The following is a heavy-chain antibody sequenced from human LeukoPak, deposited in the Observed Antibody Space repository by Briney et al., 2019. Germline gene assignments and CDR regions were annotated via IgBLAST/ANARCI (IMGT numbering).Heavy chain of an antibody. Sequence: GASVKVSCKASGYTFTSYGISWVRQAPGQGLEWMGWINPNSGGTNYAQKFQGRVTMTRDTSISTAYMELSRLRSDDTAVYYCASVVGGGSFPRFPYYYYMDVWGKGTTVTVSS. D-gene: IGHD2-15*01. CDR3: ASVVGGGSFPRFPYYYYMDV. J-gene: IGHJ6*03. V-gene: IGHV1-2*02. CDR2: INPNSGGT. CDR1: GYTFTSYG.